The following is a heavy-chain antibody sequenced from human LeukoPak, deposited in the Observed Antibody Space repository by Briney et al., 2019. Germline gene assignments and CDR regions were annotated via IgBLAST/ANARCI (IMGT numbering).Heavy chain of an antibody. CDR3: VRGGPSTWF. J-gene: IGHJ4*02. D-gene: IGHD3-22*01. Sequence: GSLRLSCAASGFTFKLYWMHWVRQVPGKGPVWVVRINDDGSDTVYADSVKGRFTISRDDAKNMLFLQMNSLRGEDTAVYHCVRGGPSTWFWGQGTLVTVSS. CDR2: INDDGSDT. CDR1: GFTFKLYW. V-gene: IGHV3-74*01.